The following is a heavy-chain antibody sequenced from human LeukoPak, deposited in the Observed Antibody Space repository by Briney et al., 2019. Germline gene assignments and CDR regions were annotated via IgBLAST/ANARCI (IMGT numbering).Heavy chain of an antibody. CDR1: GFTFSSYA. V-gene: IGHV3-30*01. CDR2: LSYDGSNK. J-gene: IGHJ4*02. CDR3: ARPFGRGLDFWSGYYFDY. Sequence: PGRSLRLSCAASGFTFSSYAMHWVRQAPGKGLEWVAVLSYDGSNKFYADSVKDRFTISRDNSKTTLYLQMNSLRAEGTAVYYCARPFGRGLDFWSGYYFDYWGQGTLVTVSS. D-gene: IGHD3-3*01.